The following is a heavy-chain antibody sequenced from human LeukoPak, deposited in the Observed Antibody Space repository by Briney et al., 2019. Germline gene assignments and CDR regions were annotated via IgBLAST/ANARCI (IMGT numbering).Heavy chain of an antibody. V-gene: IGHV3-53*01. CDR3: ARAGAVAATSYYYYMDV. D-gene: IGHD6-19*01. Sequence: GGSLRLSCAASGFTVSSNYMSWVRQAPGKGLEWVSVIYSGGSTYYADSVKGRFTISRDNSKNTLYLQMNSLRAEDTAVYYCARAGAVAATSYYYYMDVWGKGTTVTISS. CDR1: GFTVSSNY. J-gene: IGHJ6*03. CDR2: IYSGGST.